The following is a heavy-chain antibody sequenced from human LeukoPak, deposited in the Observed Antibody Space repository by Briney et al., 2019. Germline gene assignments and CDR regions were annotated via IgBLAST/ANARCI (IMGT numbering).Heavy chain of an antibody. J-gene: IGHJ5*02. CDR3: ASDRGDIASDRPRFDP. V-gene: IGHV4-4*07. CDR1: GGSISTYY. CDR2: IYTSGSA. Sequence: SETLSLTCTVSGGSISTYYWSWIRQPAGKGLEWIGRIYTSGSANYNPSLKSRVTMSVDTSKNQFSLKLSSVTAADTAVYYCASDRGDIASDRPRFDPWGQGTLVTVSS. D-gene: IGHD6-13*01.